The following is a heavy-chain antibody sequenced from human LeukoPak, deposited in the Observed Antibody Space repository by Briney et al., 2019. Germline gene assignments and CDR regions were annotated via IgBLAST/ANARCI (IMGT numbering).Heavy chain of an antibody. CDR3: AKDPGYCSGGNCYYFDY. CDR1: GFTFSSYG. D-gene: IGHD2-15*01. J-gene: IGHJ4*02. Sequence: GGSLRLSCAASGFTFSSYGMHWVRQAPGKGLEWXAXXXYDGSNKYYADSVKGRFTISRDNSKNTLYLQMNSLRAEDTAVYYCAKDPGYCSGGNCYYFDYWGQGTLVTVSS. CDR2: XXYDGSNK. V-gene: IGHV3-30*18.